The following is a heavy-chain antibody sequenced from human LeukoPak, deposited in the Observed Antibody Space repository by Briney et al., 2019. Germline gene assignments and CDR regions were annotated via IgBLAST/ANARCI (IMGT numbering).Heavy chain of an antibody. CDR1: GFTFSTYA. J-gene: IGHJ5*02. Sequence: GGSLRLSCAASGFTFSTYAVNWVRQAPGKGLEWVSAISGSGGSTYYADSVKGRFTISRDNSKNTLYLQMNSLRAEDTAVYYCAKFYSSGSTNWFDPWGQGTLVTVSS. D-gene: IGHD6-19*01. CDR2: ISGSGGST. V-gene: IGHV3-23*01. CDR3: AKFYSSGSTNWFDP.